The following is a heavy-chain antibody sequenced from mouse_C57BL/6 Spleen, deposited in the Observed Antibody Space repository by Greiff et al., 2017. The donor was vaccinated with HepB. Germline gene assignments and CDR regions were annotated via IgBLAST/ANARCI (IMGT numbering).Heavy chain of an antibody. CDR2: IYPGSGST. CDR1: GYTFTSYW. D-gene: IGHD1-1*01. V-gene: IGHV1-55*01. Sequence: VQLQQPGAELVKPGASVKMSCKASGYTFTSYWITWVKQRPGQGLEWIGDIYPGSGSTNYNEKFKSKATLTVDTSSSTAYMQLSSLTSEDSVVYYCARKDYGSRGYAMDYWGQGTSVTVSS. CDR3: ARKDYGSRGYAMDY. J-gene: IGHJ4*01.